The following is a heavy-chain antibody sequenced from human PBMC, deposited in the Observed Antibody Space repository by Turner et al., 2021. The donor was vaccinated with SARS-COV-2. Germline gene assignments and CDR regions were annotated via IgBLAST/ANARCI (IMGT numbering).Heavy chain of an antibody. Sequence: QVQLVQSGAEGKRPGDSVKVSYRASEYIFTDYDVHWERQAPGQGIQWMRWMNPDSSNKGFAEDIQARVTLTRDTSTSTAYMGLSSLRSEDKAIYYCARDGQKSNIMEEFDLWGQGTLVIVSS. V-gene: IGHV1-8*02. CDR2: MNPDSSNK. CDR3: ARDGQKSNIMEEFDL. J-gene: IGHJ4*02. D-gene: IGHD2-8*01. CDR1: EYIFTDYD.